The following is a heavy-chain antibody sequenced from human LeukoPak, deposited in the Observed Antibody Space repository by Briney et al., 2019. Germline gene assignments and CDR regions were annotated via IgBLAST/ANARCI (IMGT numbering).Heavy chain of an antibody. CDR1: GGSISSSSYY. CDR2: IFYSGST. Sequence: SETLSLTCTVSGGSISSSSYYWGWIRQPPGKGLEWIGTIFYSGSTNYNPSLKSRVTISVDTSKNQFSLKLTSVTAADTAVYYCARTTEGGYTYGYFYYYYMDVWGKGTTVTISS. J-gene: IGHJ6*03. CDR3: ARTTEGGYTYGYFYYYYMDV. D-gene: IGHD5-18*01. V-gene: IGHV4-39*07.